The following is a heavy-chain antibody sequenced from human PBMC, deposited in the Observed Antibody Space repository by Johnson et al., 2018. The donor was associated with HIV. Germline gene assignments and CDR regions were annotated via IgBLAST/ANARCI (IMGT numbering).Heavy chain of an antibody. CDR3: ARVAYSSSYLDVFDI. Sequence: VQLVESGGGLVQPGGSLRLSCAVSGFTFSHYDMHWVRQTTGKALEWLSAISGSGGTTYYADSVKGRFTISRDSSKNTLYLQMKSLRAVDTAVYYCARVAYSSSYLDVFDIWSQGTMVTVSS. D-gene: IGHD6-19*01. J-gene: IGHJ3*02. CDR1: GFTFSHYD. V-gene: IGHV3-23*04. CDR2: ISGSGGTT.